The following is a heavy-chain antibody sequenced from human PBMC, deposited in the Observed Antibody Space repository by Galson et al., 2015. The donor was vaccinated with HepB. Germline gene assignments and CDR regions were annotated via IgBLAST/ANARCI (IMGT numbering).Heavy chain of an antibody. CDR3: AKDFDYYDSSGYYRYFDY. CDR1: GFTFSSYS. Sequence: SLRLSCAASGFTFSSYSMNWVRQAPGKGLEWVSSISSSSSYIYYADSVKGRFTISRDNSKNTLYLQMNSLRAEDTAVYYCAKDFDYYDSSGYYRYFDYWGQGTLVTASS. D-gene: IGHD3-22*01. CDR2: ISSSSSYI. V-gene: IGHV3-21*01. J-gene: IGHJ4*02.